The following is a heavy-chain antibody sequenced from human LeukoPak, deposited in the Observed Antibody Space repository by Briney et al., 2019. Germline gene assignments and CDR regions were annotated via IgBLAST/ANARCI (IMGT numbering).Heavy chain of an antibody. D-gene: IGHD6-13*01. CDR3: AKDLYSSSWYYFDY. J-gene: IGHJ4*02. CDR1: GFTFDDYA. CDR2: ISWNSGSI. V-gene: IGHV3-9*01. Sequence: GGSLRLSCAASGFTFDDYAMHWVRQAPGKGLEWVSGISWNSGSIGYADSVKGRFTISRDNAKNSLYLQMSSLRAEDTALYYCAKDLYSSSWYYFDYWGQGTLVTVSS.